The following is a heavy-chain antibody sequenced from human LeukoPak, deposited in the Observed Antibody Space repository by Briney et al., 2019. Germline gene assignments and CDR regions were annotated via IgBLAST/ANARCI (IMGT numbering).Heavy chain of an antibody. Sequence: PSETPSLTCAVYGGSFSGYYWSWIRQPPGKGLEWIGEINHSGSTNYNPSLKSRVTISVDTSKNQFSLKLSSVTAADTAVYYCARVRSAVVTPPYYMDVWGKGTTVTVSS. V-gene: IGHV4-34*01. CDR1: GGSFSGYY. D-gene: IGHD3-22*01. CDR2: INHSGST. CDR3: ARVRSAVVTPPYYMDV. J-gene: IGHJ6*03.